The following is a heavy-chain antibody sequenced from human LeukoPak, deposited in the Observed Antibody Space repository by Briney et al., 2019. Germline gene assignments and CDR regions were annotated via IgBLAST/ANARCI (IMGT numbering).Heavy chain of an antibody. V-gene: IGHV4-31*03. Sequence: SETLSLTCTVSGGSISSGGYYWSWIRQHPGKGLEWIGYIYYSGSTCYNPSLKSRVTISVDTSKNQFSLKLSSVTAADTAVYYCARVAVRGVLTDYWGQGTLVTVSS. CDR2: IYYSGST. CDR3: ARVAVRGVLTDY. J-gene: IGHJ4*02. CDR1: GGSISSGGYY. D-gene: IGHD3-10*01.